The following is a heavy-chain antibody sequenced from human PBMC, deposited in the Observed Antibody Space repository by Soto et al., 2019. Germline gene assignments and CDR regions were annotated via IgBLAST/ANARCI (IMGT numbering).Heavy chain of an antibody. D-gene: IGHD6-13*01. CDR3: ARGGVAGAIAEVDYYYYMDV. CDR1: GGSISSSSYY. V-gene: IGHV4-39*01. CDR2: IYYSGST. Sequence: SETLSLTCTVSGGSISSSSYYWGWIRQPPGKGLEWIGSIYYSGSTYYNPSLKSRVTISVDTSKNQFSLKLSSVTAADTAVYYCARGGVAGAIAEVDYYYYMDVWGKGTTVTVSS. J-gene: IGHJ6*03.